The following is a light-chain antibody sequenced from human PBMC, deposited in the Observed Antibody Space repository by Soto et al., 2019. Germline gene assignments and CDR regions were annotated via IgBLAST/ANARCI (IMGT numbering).Light chain of an antibody. CDR2: LNN. J-gene: IGLJ3*02. CDR1: SSNIGAGYD. V-gene: IGLV1-40*01. CDR3: QSFNSSLHGGRV. Sequence: QSVLTQPPSVSGAPGQRVTISCTGSSSNIGAGYDVHWYQQIPGTAPKLLIYLNNNRPSVVPDRFSGSKSGTSASLAITGLQAEDEADYYFQSFNSSLHGGRVFGGGTNLTVL.